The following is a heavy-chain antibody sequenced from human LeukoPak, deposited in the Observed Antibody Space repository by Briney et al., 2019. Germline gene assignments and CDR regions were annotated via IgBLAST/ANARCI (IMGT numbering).Heavy chain of an antibody. CDR1: GFTFNSSA. Sequence: GGSLRLSCAASGFTFNSSAMSWVRKAPGKGLEWVAKIKEDGNEIYYVDSVKGRFTISRDNTKNSLFLQMNSLRAEDTAVYYCATGGAVAGRFAYWGQGTLVTVSS. V-gene: IGHV3-7*01. CDR2: IKEDGNEI. J-gene: IGHJ4*02. CDR3: ATGGAVAGRFAY. D-gene: IGHD6-19*01.